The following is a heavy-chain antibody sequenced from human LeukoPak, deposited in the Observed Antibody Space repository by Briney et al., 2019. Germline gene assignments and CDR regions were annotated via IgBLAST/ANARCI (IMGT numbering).Heavy chain of an antibody. D-gene: IGHD3-22*01. CDR3: ARRAYDSSGYPN. J-gene: IGHJ4*02. CDR2: ISGSGGNT. Sequence: PGGSLRLSCAASGFTFTTYAMSWLRQAPGEGLEWVSAISGSGGNTYYTGSLKGGFTISRDNSKNTVYLQMSSLRAEDTAVYYCARRAYDSSGYPNWGQGTLVTVSS. CDR1: GFTFTTYA. V-gene: IGHV3-23*01.